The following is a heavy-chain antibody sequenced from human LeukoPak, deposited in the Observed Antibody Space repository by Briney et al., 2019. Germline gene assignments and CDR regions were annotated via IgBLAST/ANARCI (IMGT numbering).Heavy chain of an antibody. V-gene: IGHV1-8*01. CDR3: ARDWSGPYYFDH. Sequence: ASVNVSCKASGYTFTSYDINWVRQATGQGLEWMGWMNPNSGNTGYAQKFQGRVTMTRNTSISTAYMELSSLRSEDTAVYYCARDWSGPYYFDHWGQGILATVSS. J-gene: IGHJ4*01. D-gene: IGHD3-3*01. CDR2: MNPNSGNT. CDR1: GYTFTSYD.